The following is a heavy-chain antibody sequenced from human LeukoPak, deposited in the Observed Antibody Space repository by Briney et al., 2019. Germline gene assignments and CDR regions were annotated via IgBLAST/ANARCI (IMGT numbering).Heavy chain of an antibody. D-gene: IGHD5-24*01. V-gene: IGHV3-53*04. CDR2: IYSGGST. CDR1: GFTVSSNY. Sequence: PGGSLRLSCAASGFTVSSNYMSWVRQAPGKGLEWVSVIYSGGSTYYADSVKGRFTISRHNSKNTLYLQMNSLRAEDTAVYYCARDHREGYLRYFDYWGQGTLVTVSS. CDR3: ARDHREGYLRYFDY. J-gene: IGHJ4*02.